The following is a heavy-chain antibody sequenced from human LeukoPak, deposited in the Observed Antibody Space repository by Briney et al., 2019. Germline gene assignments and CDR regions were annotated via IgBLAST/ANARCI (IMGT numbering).Heavy chain of an antibody. CDR1: GFTFSSYA. V-gene: IGHV3-23*01. D-gene: IGHD5-12*01. J-gene: IGHJ4*02. Sequence: GGSLRLSRAASGFTFSSYAMSWVRPAPRKGLAWVSAISGSGGSTYYADSVKGRFTISRDNSKNTLYLQMNSLRAEDTAVYYCAKLRGLRRIFDYWGQGTLVTVSS. CDR3: AKLRGLRRIFDY. CDR2: ISGSGGST.